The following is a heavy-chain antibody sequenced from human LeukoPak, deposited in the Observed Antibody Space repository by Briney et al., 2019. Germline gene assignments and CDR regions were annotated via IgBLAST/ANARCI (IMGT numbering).Heavy chain of an antibody. Sequence: GGSLRLSCAASGFTFSDYILDWVRQAPGKGLEWVGRIRRGSNSYTTEYAASVKARFIISRDDSQNSLFLHMYSLKTEDTAVYYCTRDGGDSINTAFDIWGPGTMVTVSS. D-gene: IGHD3-16*01. CDR2: IRRGSNSYTT. CDR3: TRDGGDSINTAFDI. CDR1: GFTFSDYI. V-gene: IGHV3-72*01. J-gene: IGHJ3*02.